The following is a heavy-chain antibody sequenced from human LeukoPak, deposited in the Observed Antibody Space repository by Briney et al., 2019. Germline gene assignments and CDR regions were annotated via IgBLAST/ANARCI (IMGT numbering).Heavy chain of an antibody. Sequence: GGSLRLSCAASGFNFGTHWMTWVRQAPGKGLECVAIIKKDGSEKYHVDSVKGRFTISRDNAKNSLYLQMNSLKVEDTAVYYCARGRLGGDYWGQGTLVTVSS. V-gene: IGHV3-7*01. CDR1: GFNFGTHW. CDR3: ARGRLGGDY. D-gene: IGHD3-16*01. CDR2: IKKDGSEK. J-gene: IGHJ4*02.